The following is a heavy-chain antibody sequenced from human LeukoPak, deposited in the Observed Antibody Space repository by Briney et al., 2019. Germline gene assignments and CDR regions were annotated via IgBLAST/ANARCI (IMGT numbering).Heavy chain of an antibody. CDR1: GFTFSSYA. D-gene: IGHD3-10*01. CDR2: ISGSGGSI. V-gene: IGHV3-23*01. CDR3: AKGYGRVRGVIGWFDP. J-gene: IGHJ5*02. Sequence: PGGSLRLSCAASGFTFSSYAMSWARQAPGKGLEWVSAISGSGGSIYYADSVKGRFTIPRDNSKTTLYLEMTSRRAENTAVYYCAKGYGRVRGVIGWFDPWGEGTLVTVSS.